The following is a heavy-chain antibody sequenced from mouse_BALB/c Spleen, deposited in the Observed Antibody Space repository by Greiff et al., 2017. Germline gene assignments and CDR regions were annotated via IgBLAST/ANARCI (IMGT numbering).Heavy chain of an antibody. D-gene: IGHD2-10*02. J-gene: IGHJ1*01. CDR1: GFTFSSYA. CDR2: ISSGGST. CDR3: ARKYGKGGYFDV. V-gene: IGHV5-6-5*01. Sequence: EVHLVESGGGLVKPGGSLKLSCAASGFTFSSYAMSWVRQTQEKRLEWVASISSGGSTYYPDSVKGRFTISRDNARNILYLQMSSLRSEDTAMYYCARKYGKGGYFDVWGAGTTVTVSS.